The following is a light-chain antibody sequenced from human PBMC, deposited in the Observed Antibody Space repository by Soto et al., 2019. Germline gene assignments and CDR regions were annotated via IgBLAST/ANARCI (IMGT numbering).Light chain of an antibody. CDR3: QQYNNWPRT. J-gene: IGKJ1*01. CDR2: GAS. CDR1: QSVGSN. V-gene: IGKV3-15*01. Sequence: EIVMTQSPATLSVSPGERATLSCRPSQSVGSNLAWYQQKPGQAPRLLIYGASTRATGIPARFSGSGSGTEFTLTISSLQSEDFAVYYCQQYNNWPRTFGQGTKVEIK.